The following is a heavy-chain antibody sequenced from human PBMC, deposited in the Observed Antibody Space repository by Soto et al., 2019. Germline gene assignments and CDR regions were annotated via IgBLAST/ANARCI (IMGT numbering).Heavy chain of an antibody. CDR1: GFSFDDFA. J-gene: IGHJ5*02. D-gene: IGHD6-19*01. CDR3: AKAGSSGWSASSFGR. Sequence: DVHLVESGGGLVQPGRSLRLSCAASGFSFDDFAMHWVRHGPGTGLEWVSGISWNSDNIGYADSVKGRFTISRDNAEKSLYLQMNSLRSEETALYFSAKAGSSGWSASSFGRWGQGTLVTASS. CDR2: ISWNSDNI. V-gene: IGHV3-9*01.